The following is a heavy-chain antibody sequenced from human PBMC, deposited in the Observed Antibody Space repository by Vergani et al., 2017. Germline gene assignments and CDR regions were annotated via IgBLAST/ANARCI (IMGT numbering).Heavy chain of an antibody. J-gene: IGHJ5*02. D-gene: IGHD6-19*01. V-gene: IGHV1-24*01. CDR1: GYTLTELS. CDR3: ATRDFKYSSGWYFSWFDP. CDR2: FDPEDGET. Sequence: QVQLVQSGAEVKKPGASVKVSCKVSGYTLTELSMHWVRQAPGKGLEWMGGFDPEDGETIYAQKFQGRVTMTEDTSTDTAYMELSSLRSEDTAVYYCATRDFKYSSGWYFSWFDPWGQGTLVTVSS.